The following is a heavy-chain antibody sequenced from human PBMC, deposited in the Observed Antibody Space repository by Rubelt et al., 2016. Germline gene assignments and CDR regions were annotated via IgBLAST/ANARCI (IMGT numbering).Heavy chain of an antibody. D-gene: IGHD4-23*01. CDR3: ATTGGNGGDFDY. Sequence: QVQLQQWGAGLLKPSETLSLTCAVYGGSFSGYYWSWIRQPPGKGLEWIGEINHSGSTNYNPSLKSQVTISVDTSKNQFFLKLSSVTAADTAVYYCATTGGNGGDFDYWGQGTLVTVSS. CDR1: GGSFSGYY. CDR2: INHSGST. J-gene: IGHJ4*02. V-gene: IGHV4-34*01.